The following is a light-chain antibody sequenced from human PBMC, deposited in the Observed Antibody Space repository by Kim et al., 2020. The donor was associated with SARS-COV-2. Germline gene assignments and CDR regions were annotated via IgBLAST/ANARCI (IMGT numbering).Light chain of an antibody. CDR2: DVT. CDR1: SSDVGGYNY. Sequence: GQSVTISCTGTSSDVGGYNYVSWYQQHPGKAPKLMIYDVTKRPSGVPDRFSGSKSGNTASLTISGLQAEDEADYYCCSYAGIYTYVFGTGTKSPS. V-gene: IGLV2-11*01. J-gene: IGLJ1*01. CDR3: CSYAGIYTYV.